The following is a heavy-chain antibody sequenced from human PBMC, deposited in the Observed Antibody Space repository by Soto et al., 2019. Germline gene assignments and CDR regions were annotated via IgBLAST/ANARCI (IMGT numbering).Heavy chain of an antibody. CDR1: GGSIISGGYY. Sequence: SETLSLTCTVSGGSIISGGYYWSWIRQHPGKGLEWIGYIYYTGSTYYNPSLKSRVTISVDTSKNQFSLQLSSVTAADSAVYYCARESRDFYYYYLDVWGKGTTVTVSS. CDR3: ARESRDFYYYYLDV. CDR2: IYYTGST. J-gene: IGHJ6*03. V-gene: IGHV4-31*03.